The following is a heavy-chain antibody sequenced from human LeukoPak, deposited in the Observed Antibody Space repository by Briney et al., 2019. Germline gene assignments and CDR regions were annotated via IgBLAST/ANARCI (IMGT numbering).Heavy chain of an antibody. D-gene: IGHD3-10*01. CDR3: AGDFGY. Sequence: AGGSLRLSCAASGFTSSGYGMHWVRQAPGKGLEWVAFIRYDGSNKYYADSVKGRFTISRDNSKNTLYLEMDGLRPEDTAVYYCAGDFGYWGQGTLVTVSS. V-gene: IGHV3-30*02. CDR1: GFTSSGYG. CDR2: IRYDGSNK. J-gene: IGHJ4*02.